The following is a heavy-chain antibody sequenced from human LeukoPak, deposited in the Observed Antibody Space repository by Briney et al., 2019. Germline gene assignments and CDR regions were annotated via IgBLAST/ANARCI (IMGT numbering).Heavy chain of an antibody. CDR2: ILSGGDVF. Sequence: GWSLRLSCAASGFSFSSFAMMWVRQAPGMGLELISAILSGGDVFFYGDSVRGRFTISRDDSTNTLFLQMNNLRADDSAVYYCARDPNGNYVGAFEMWGPGTTVTVSS. D-gene: IGHD4-17*01. J-gene: IGHJ3*02. CDR3: ARDPNGNYVGAFEM. CDR1: GFSFSSFA. V-gene: IGHV3-23*01.